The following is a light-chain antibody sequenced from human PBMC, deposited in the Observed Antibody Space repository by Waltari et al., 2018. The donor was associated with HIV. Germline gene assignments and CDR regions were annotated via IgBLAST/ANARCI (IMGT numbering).Light chain of an antibody. CDR1: SLRNYY. Sequence: SSELTQDPDMSVALGETVRITCQGDSLRNYYARWYQQKSGQAPVLVMYARDKRPSGIPDRFSGSRSGYTDSLTITGAKAEDEADYYCNSRDGGGDRWVFGGGTKLTVL. J-gene: IGLJ3*02. CDR2: ARD. V-gene: IGLV3-19*01. CDR3: NSRDGGGDRWV.